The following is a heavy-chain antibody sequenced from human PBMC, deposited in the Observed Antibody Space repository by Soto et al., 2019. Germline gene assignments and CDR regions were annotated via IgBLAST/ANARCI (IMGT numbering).Heavy chain of an antibody. J-gene: IGHJ6*03. CDR1: GLTFSGFW. V-gene: IGHV3-7*01. D-gene: IGHD3-3*01. CDR3: ARLLSIFGVVNYYYYMDV. CDR2: IKQDGSEK. Sequence: GGSLRLSCTASGLTFSGFWMSWVRQAPGKGLEWVANIKQDGSEKYYVDSVKGRFTISRDNAKNSLYLQMNSLRAEDTAVYYCARLLSIFGVVNYYYYMDVWGKGTTVTVSS.